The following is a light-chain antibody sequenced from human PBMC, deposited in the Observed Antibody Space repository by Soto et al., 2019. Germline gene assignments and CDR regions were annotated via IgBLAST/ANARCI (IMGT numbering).Light chain of an antibody. Sequence: QSALTQPASVSGSPGQSITISCTGTSSDVGGYNYVSWYQYLPGKAPKLMIHEVSNRPSGVSSRFSGAKSGNTASLTISGLQVEDEADYYCSSYTSSNTWVFGGGTQLTVL. CDR3: SSYTSSNTWV. J-gene: IGLJ3*02. V-gene: IGLV2-14*01. CDR1: SSDVGGYNY. CDR2: EVS.